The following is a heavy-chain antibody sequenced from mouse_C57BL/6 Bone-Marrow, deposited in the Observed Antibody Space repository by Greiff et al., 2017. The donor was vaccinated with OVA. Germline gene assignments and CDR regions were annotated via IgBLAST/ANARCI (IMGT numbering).Heavy chain of an antibody. CDR2: INSNNGGT. V-gene: IGHV1-18*01. J-gene: IGHJ3*01. CDR1: GYTFTDYN. CDR3: ARGGDYDYDGGAWFAY. D-gene: IGHD2-4*01. Sequence: EVQLQQSGPELAKPGASVKLPCKASGYTFTDYNMDWVKQSHGKSLEWIGDINSNNGGTIYNQKFKGKATLTVDKSSSTAYMELRSLTSEDTAVYYCARGGDYDYDGGAWFAYWGQGTLVTVSA.